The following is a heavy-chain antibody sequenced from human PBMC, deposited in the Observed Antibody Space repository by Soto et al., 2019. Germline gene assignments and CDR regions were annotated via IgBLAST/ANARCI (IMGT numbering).Heavy chain of an antibody. Sequence: QVNPVQSGTEMKKPGSSVMVSCKVSGGDLSNSGISWVRQAPGQGLEWMGGIFPLLAMVDYSQKFQGRVTITADESTTTASMDLGSPRSEATAVYYCAEDDGAGFKSWGQGTQVIVSS. CDR3: AEDDGAGFKS. CDR1: GGDLSNSG. V-gene: IGHV1-69*04. J-gene: IGHJ4*02. D-gene: IGHD1-26*01. CDR2: IFPLLAMV.